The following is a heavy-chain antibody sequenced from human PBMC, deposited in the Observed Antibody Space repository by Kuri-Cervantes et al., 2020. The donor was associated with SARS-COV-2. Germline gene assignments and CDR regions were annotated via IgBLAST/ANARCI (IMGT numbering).Heavy chain of an antibody. D-gene: IGHD3-3*01. J-gene: IGHJ6*02. CDR2: ISYDGSNK. Sequence: GESLKISCAASGFTFSSYGMHWVRQAPGKGLEWVAVISYDGSNKYYADSVKGRFTISRDNSKNTLYLQMNSLRAEDTAVYYCARGQRVRFLEYGHRNLYYYYGMDVWGQGTTVTVSS. CDR3: ARGQRVRFLEYGHRNLYYYYGMDV. V-gene: IGHV3-30*03. CDR1: GFTFSSYG.